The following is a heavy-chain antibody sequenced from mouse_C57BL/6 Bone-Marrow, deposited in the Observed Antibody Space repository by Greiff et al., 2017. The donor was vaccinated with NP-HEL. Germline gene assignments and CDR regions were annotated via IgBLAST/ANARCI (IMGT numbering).Heavy chain of an antibody. D-gene: IGHD1-1*01. CDR1: GYSITSGYY. CDR3: ARGGYGSSFRAMDY. Sequence: EVKLQESGPGLVKPSQSLSLTCSVTGYSITSGYYWNWIRQFPGNKLEWMGYISYDGSNNYNPSLKNRISITRDTSKNQFFLKLNSVTTEDTATYYCARGGYGSSFRAMDYWGQGTSVTVSS. J-gene: IGHJ4*01. V-gene: IGHV3-6*01. CDR2: ISYDGSN.